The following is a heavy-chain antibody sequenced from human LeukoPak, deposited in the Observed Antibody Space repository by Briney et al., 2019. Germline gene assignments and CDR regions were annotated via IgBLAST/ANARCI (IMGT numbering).Heavy chain of an antibody. V-gene: IGHV4-59*02. D-gene: IGHD7-27*01. CDR1: GGSVSDYY. CDR2: IYHTGST. CDR3: ASRKLGNDY. Sequence: NASETLSLTCTISGGSVSDYYWSWIRQSPGEGLEWIGYIYHTGSTSYSPSLKSRVTISADTSQNQFSLKLSSVTAADTAVYYCASRKLGNDYWGQGTLVTISS. J-gene: IGHJ4*02.